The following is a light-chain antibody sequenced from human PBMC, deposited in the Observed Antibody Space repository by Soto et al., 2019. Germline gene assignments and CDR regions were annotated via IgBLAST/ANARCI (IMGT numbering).Light chain of an antibody. CDR2: EVS. Sequence: QSALTQPASVSGSPGQSITISCTGTSSDVGGYNYVPWYQQHPGKAPKLMIYEVSNRPSGVSNRFSGSKSGNTASLTISGLQAEDESDYYCSSYTSSITPYVFGTGAKVTV. CDR3: SSYTSSITPYV. J-gene: IGLJ1*01. V-gene: IGLV2-14*01. CDR1: SSDVGGYNY.